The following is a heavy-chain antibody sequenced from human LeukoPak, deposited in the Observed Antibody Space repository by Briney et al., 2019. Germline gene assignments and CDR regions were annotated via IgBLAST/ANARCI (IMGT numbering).Heavy chain of an antibody. D-gene: IGHD3-10*01. CDR3: AREAPRMVRHYMDV. Sequence: PGGSLRLSCAASGFTVSSNYMSWVRQAPGKGLEWVSVIYSGGSTYYADSVKGRFTISRDNSKNTLYLQMNSLRAEDTAVYYCAREAPRMVRHYMDVWGKGTTVTISS. CDR1: GFTVSSNY. V-gene: IGHV3-53*01. J-gene: IGHJ6*03. CDR2: IYSGGST.